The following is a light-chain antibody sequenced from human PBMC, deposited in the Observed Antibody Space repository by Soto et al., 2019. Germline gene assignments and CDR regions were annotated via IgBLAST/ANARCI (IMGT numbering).Light chain of an antibody. J-gene: IGKJ5*01. V-gene: IGKV3-20*01. CDR2: GAS. Sequence: EIVLTQSPGTLSLSPGERITLSCRASQSVSSSYFSWYQQKPGQAPRLLIYGASNRATGIPDRFSGSGSGTDFTLTISRLEPEDFAVYYCQQYGSSPTFGEGTRLEIK. CDR3: QQYGSSPT. CDR1: QSVSSSY.